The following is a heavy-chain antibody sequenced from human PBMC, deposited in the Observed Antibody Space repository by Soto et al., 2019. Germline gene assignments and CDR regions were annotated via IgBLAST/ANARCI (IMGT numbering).Heavy chain of an antibody. Sequence: QVQLVQSGAEVKKPGSSVKVSCKASGGTFSSYTISWVRQAPGQGLEWMGRIIPILGIANYAQKFQGRVTITADKSPSTAYIELSSLRSEDTAVYYCASLMSSGYYYGMDVWGQGTTVTVSS. V-gene: IGHV1-69*02. CDR2: IIPILGIA. D-gene: IGHD3-10*01. CDR1: GGTFSSYT. CDR3: ASLMSSGYYYGMDV. J-gene: IGHJ6*02.